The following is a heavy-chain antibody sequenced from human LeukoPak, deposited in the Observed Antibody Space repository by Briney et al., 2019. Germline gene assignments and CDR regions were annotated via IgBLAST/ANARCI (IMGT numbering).Heavy chain of an antibody. V-gene: IGHV4-30-2*01. D-gene: IGHD3-22*01. Sequence: SQTLSLTCAVSGGSVSSGAYSWSWIRQPPGKGLEWIGYIYHGGSTYYNPSLKSRVTISVDRSKNQSSLKLSSVTAADTAVYYCARAAYYYDSSGYLQPRSFDYWGQGTLVTVSS. CDR1: GGSVSSGAYS. CDR3: ARAAYYYDSSGYLQPRSFDY. J-gene: IGHJ4*02. CDR2: IYHGGST.